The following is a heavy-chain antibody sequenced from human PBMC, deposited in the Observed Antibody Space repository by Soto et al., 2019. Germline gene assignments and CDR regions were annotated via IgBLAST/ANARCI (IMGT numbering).Heavy chain of an antibody. D-gene: IGHD2-2*01. J-gene: IGHJ5*02. Sequence: PVGSLRLSCGGSGFPFSSYAMSLVRQAPGKGLEWVSAISGSGGCTYYADSVKGRFTISRDNSKNTLYLKMNSLRAEDTAVFYCAKDPPKSSTRNWCEPWGQGTLVIVS. CDR2: ISGSGGCT. V-gene: IGHV3-23*01. CDR3: AKDPPKSSTRNWCEP. CDR1: GFPFSSYA.